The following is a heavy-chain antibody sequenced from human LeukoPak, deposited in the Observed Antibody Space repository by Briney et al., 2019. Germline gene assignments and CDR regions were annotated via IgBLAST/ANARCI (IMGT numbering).Heavy chain of an antibody. Sequence: GGPLRLSCAASGFTFSSYAMSWVRQAPGKGLEWVSAISGSGGSTYYADSVKGRFTISRDNSKNTLYLQMNSLRAEDTAVYYCAKVWGYCSGGSCYENYYFDYWGQGTLVTVSS. D-gene: IGHD2-15*01. J-gene: IGHJ4*02. CDR2: ISGSGGST. CDR3: AKVWGYCSGGSCYENYYFDY. CDR1: GFTFSSYA. V-gene: IGHV3-23*01.